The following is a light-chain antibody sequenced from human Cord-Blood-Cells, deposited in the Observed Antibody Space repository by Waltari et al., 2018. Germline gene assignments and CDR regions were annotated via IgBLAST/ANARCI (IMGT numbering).Light chain of an antibody. V-gene: IGLV2-23*01. CDR1: SSDVGSSNL. CDR2: EGS. CDR3: CSYAGSSTWV. Sequence: QSALTQPASVSGSPGQSITISCTGTSSDVGSSNLVSWYQQHPDKAPKLMIYEGSKRPSGVSKRFSGSKSGNTASLTISGLQAEDEADYYCCSYAGSSTWVFGGGTKLTVL. J-gene: IGLJ3*02.